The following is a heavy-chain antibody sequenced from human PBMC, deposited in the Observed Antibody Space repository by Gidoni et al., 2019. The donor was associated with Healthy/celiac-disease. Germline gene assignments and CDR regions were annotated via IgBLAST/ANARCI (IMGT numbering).Heavy chain of an antibody. J-gene: IGHJ4*02. V-gene: IGHV3-33*01. D-gene: IGHD1-20*01. CDR1: GFTFSSYG. CDR2: IWYDGSNK. CDR3: ARVADPSGITGTRGGSDY. Sequence: QVQLVESGGGVVQPGRSLRLSCAASGFTFSSYGMHWVRQAPGKGLEWVAVIWYDGSNKYYADSVKGRFTISRDNSKNTLYLQMNSLRAEDTAVYYCARVADPSGITGTRGGSDYWGQGTLVTVSS.